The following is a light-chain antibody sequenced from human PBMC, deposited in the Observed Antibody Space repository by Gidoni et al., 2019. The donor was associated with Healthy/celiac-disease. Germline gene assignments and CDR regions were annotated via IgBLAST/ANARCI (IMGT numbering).Light chain of an antibody. CDR2: GAS. V-gene: IGKV3-20*01. J-gene: IGKJ2*01. CDR1: QSVSSSY. CDR3: QQYGSSPYT. Sequence: EIVLTQSPGTLPLSPGERATLSCRASQSVSSSYLAWYQQKPGQAPRLLIYGASSRATGIPDRFSGSGSGTDFTRTISRLEPEDFAVYYCQQYGSSPYTFGQGTKLEIK.